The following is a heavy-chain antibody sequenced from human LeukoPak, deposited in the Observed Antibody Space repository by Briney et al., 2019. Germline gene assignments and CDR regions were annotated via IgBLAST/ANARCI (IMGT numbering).Heavy chain of an antibody. CDR1: GYTFTDYY. CDR2: INPNSGRT. Sequence: ASVKVSCKASGYTFTDYYMHWVRQAPGQGLEWMGWINPNSGRTDYAQKFQARVTMTRDTSISTAYMELSRLRSDDTAVYYCARGNSRGVYYFDYWGQGTLVTVSS. CDR3: ARGNSRGVYYFDY. V-gene: IGHV1-2*02. D-gene: IGHD4-11*01. J-gene: IGHJ4*02.